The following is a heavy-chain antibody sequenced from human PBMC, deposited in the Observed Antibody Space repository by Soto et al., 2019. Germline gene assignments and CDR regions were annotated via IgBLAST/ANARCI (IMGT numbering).Heavy chain of an antibody. CDR3: AREVNVVALSDAFDI. D-gene: IGHD2-8*01. Sequence: QVQLQESGPGLVKPSQTLSLICTVSGDSISSENYFWSWIRQPPGQGLAWVGYISNRGTPYYNPSLKSRVTISLDTSKNRFSLDMYSVTAADTAVYYCAREVNVVALSDAFDIWGQGTMVTVSS. CDR2: ISNRGTP. J-gene: IGHJ3*02. V-gene: IGHV4-30-4*01. CDR1: GDSISSENYF.